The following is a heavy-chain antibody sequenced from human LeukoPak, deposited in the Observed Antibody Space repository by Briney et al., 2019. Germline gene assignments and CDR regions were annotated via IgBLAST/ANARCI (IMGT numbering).Heavy chain of an antibody. Sequence: PSETLSLTCTVSGGSISSYYWSWIRQPAGKGLEWIGRIYTSGSTNYNPSLKSRVTMSVDTSKNQFSLKLSSVTAADTAVYYCARENYDFWSGYPYYYYGMDVWGQGTTVTVSS. CDR3: ARENYDFWSGYPYYYYGMDV. D-gene: IGHD3-3*01. J-gene: IGHJ6*02. V-gene: IGHV4-4*07. CDR1: GGSISSYY. CDR2: IYTSGST.